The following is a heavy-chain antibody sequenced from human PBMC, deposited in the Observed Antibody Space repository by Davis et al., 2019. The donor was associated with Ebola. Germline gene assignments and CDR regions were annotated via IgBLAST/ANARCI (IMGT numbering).Heavy chain of an antibody. V-gene: IGHV1-69*05. Sequence: SVKVSCKASGGTFSSYAISWVRQAPGQGLEWMGGIIPIFGTANYAQKFQGRVTMTRDTSTSTVYMELSSLRSEDTAVYYCARDVIPMITFGGVRAFDYWGQGTLVTVSS. D-gene: IGHD3-16*01. CDR3: ARDVIPMITFGGVRAFDY. J-gene: IGHJ4*02. CDR2: IIPIFGTA. CDR1: GGTFSSYA.